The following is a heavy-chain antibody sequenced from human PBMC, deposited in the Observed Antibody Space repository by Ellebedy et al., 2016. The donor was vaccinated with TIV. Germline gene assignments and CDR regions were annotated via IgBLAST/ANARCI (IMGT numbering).Heavy chain of an antibody. V-gene: IGHV3-7*01. CDR3: AREAIPYGSGSPDAFDI. CDR1: GFTFSSYW. CDR2: IKQDGSEK. D-gene: IGHD3-10*01. J-gene: IGHJ3*02. Sequence: GGSLRLSCAASGFTFSSYWMSWVRQAPGKGLEWVANIKQDGSEKYYVDSVKGRFTISRDNAKNSLYLQMNSLRAEDTAVYYCAREAIPYGSGSPDAFDIWGQGTMVTVSS.